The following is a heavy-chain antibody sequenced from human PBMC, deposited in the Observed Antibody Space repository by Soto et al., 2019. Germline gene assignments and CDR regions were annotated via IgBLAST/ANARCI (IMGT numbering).Heavy chain of an antibody. Sequence: PSETLSLTCAVSGDSISSGYYWAWLRPPAGKGQEWIGRIYPSGTTYYNPSLKSRVTMSVDTSKNQFSLKLSSVTAADTAVYYCASQYYDFWSGYYPNPYYYYGMDVWGQGTTVTVSS. D-gene: IGHD3-3*01. CDR3: ASQYYDFWSGYYPNPYYYYGMDV. CDR2: IYPSGTT. V-gene: IGHV4-38-2*01. CDR1: GDSISSGYY. J-gene: IGHJ6*02.